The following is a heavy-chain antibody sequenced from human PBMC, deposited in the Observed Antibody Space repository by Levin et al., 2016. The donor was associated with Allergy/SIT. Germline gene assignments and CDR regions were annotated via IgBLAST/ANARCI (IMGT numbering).Heavy chain of an antibody. CDR3: ARWYYYGSGSKYGMDV. J-gene: IGHJ6*02. CDR1: GGSISSYY. V-gene: IGHV4-4*07. D-gene: IGHD3-10*01. CDR2: IYTSGST. Sequence: SETLSLTCTVSGGSISSYYWSWIRQPAGKGLEWIGRIYTSGSTNYNPSLKSRVTMSVDTSKNQFSLKLSSVTAADTAVYYCARWYYYGSGSKYGMDVWGQGTTVTVSS.